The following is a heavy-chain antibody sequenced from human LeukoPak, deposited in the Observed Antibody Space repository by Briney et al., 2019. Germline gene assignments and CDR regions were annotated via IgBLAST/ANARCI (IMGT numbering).Heavy chain of an antibody. V-gene: IGHV4-34*01. CDR2: INHSGST. CDR1: GGSFSGYY. D-gene: IGHD5-12*01. CDR3: ARLAAVATNWFDP. Sequence: KPSETLSLTCAVYGGSFSGYYWSWIRQPPGKGLEWIGEINHSGSTNYNPSLKSRVTISVDTSKNQFSLKLSSVTAADTAVYYCARLAAVATNWFDPWGQGTLVTVSS. J-gene: IGHJ5*02.